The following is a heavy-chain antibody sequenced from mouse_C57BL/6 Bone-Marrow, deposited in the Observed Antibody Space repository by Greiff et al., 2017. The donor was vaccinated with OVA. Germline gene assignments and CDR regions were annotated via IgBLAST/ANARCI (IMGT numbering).Heavy chain of an antibody. J-gene: IGHJ2*01. D-gene: IGHD2-1*01. CDR2: IDPENGDT. CDR1: GFNIKDDY. V-gene: IGHV14-4*01. CDR3: TSYGNFDD. Sequence: DVQLQESGAELVRPGASVKLSCTASGFNIKDDYMHWVKQRPEQGLEWIGWIDPENGDTEYASKFQGKVTITADTSTNTAYLQLSSLTSEDTAVYYCTSYGNFDDWGQGTTLTVSS.